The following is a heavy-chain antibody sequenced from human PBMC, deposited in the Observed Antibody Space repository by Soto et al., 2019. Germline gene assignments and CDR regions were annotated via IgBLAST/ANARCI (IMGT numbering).Heavy chain of an antibody. D-gene: IGHD6-19*01. CDR3: AKDTSGWTENYFDS. CDR2: ISGSGTDT. CDR1: GFTFKHYA. Sequence: VLLLESGGDLVQPGGSLRLSCAASGFTFKHYAMSWVRQAPGKRLEWISGISGSGTDTYYADSVKGRFTISRDISQSTMFLQMNSLRAEDTDVYYCAKDTSGWTENYFDSWGQGTLVTFSS. V-gene: IGHV3-23*01. J-gene: IGHJ4*02.